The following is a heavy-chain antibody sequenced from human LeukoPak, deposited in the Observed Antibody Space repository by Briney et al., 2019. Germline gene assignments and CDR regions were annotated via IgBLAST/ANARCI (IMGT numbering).Heavy chain of an antibody. Sequence: SETLSLTCAVYGGSFSGYYWSWIRQPPGKGLEWIGEINHSGSTNYNPSLKSRVTMSVDTSKNQFSLKLSSVTAADTAVYYCATVSGGSRKSVDYWGQGTLVTVSS. CDR1: GGSFSGYY. CDR2: INHSGST. V-gene: IGHV4-34*01. CDR3: ATVSGGSRKSVDY. D-gene: IGHD2-15*01. J-gene: IGHJ4*02.